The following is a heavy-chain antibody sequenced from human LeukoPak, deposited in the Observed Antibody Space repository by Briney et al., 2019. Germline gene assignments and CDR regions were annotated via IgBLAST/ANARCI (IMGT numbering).Heavy chain of an antibody. D-gene: IGHD7-27*01. CDR1: GGFFSGYY. Sequence: PSETLSLTCAVYGGFFSGYYWSWIRQPPGKGLEWIGEINHSGSTNYNPSLKSRVTISVDTSKNQFSLKLSSVTAADTAVYYCARGLDWGPFDYWGQGTLVTVSS. J-gene: IGHJ4*02. V-gene: IGHV4-34*01. CDR3: ARGLDWGPFDY. CDR2: INHSGST.